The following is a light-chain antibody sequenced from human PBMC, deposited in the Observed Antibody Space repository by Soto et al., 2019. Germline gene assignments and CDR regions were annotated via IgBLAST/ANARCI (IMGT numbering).Light chain of an antibody. J-gene: IGLJ1*01. CDR2: EVN. Sequence: QSALTQPPSASGSPGQSVTISCTGTSSDVGAYNYVSWYQQHPGKAPQLMIYEVNKRPSGVPDRFSGSKSGNTASLTVSGLQAEDEADYYCNSYAGSNSLVFGSGTKVTVL. V-gene: IGLV2-8*01. CDR3: NSYAGSNSLV. CDR1: SSDVGAYNY.